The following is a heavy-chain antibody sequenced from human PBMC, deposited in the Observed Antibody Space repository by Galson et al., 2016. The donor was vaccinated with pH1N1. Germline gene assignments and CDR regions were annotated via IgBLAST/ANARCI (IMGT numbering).Heavy chain of an antibody. J-gene: IGHJ3*02. D-gene: IGHD1-26*01. V-gene: IGHV1-2*06. Sequence: SVKVSCKASGYTFTGHFIHWVRQAPGQGLEWMGRINPHTGSTYSTQKFQGRVTMTRDTSISTAYMELTRVRSDDTAVYYCATLYSGSWSTAFDIWGQGTMVSVSS. CDR1: GYTFTGHF. CDR3: ATLYSGSWSTAFDI. CDR2: INPHTGST.